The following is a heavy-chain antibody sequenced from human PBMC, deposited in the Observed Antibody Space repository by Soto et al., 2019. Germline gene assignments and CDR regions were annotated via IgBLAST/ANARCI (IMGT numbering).Heavy chain of an antibody. CDR1: GGSIRNDNYL. J-gene: IGHJ3*02. D-gene: IGHD2-21*01. CDR2: ILYTGSA. CDR3: AREVIAPTDADCFDI. Sequence: QVQLQESGPGLVKPSQTLSLTCTVSGGSIRNDNYLWGWVRQLPGKGLEWIGYILYTGSATYNPSLIGRVTLLVDTTKNQFSMNLNSVTAADTATYYCAREVIAPTDADCFDIWGQGTMVTVSS. V-gene: IGHV4-31*03.